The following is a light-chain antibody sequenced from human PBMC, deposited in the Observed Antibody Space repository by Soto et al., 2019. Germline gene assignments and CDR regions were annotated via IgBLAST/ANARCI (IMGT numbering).Light chain of an antibody. V-gene: IGKV1-5*03. CDR1: QSISIW. Sequence: DIQMTQSPSTLSASVGDRVTITCRASQSISIWLAWYQQKPGKAPKLLIYKASSLESGVPSRFSGSGSGTEFTLTISSMQPDDFATYDCKQYNSYSGTVGQGTKVEIK. J-gene: IGKJ1*01. CDR2: KAS. CDR3: KQYNSYSGT.